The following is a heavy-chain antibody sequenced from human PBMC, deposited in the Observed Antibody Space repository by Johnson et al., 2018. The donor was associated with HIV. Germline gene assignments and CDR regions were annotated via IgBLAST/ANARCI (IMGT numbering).Heavy chain of an antibody. Sequence: VQLVESGGGLVQPGGSLRLSCVEYGFTVSSSSMSWVRQAPGKGLEWVSVIYSRGGSYYVDSVRGRFTISRDNSKRMLYLQMDSLTAEDTAVYYCATYNFWSSYAFDIWGQGTMVTVSS. J-gene: IGHJ3*02. V-gene: IGHV3-66*01. CDR1: GFTVSSSS. CDR3: ATYNFWSSYAFDI. D-gene: IGHD3-3*01. CDR2: IYSRGGS.